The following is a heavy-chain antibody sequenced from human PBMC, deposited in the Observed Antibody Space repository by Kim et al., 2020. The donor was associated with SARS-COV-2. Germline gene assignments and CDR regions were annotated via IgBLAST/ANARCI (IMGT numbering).Heavy chain of an antibody. CDR1: GFTFGDYA. J-gene: IGHJ6*02. V-gene: IGHV3-9*01. Sequence: GGSLRLSCAASGFTFGDYAMHWVRQAPGKGLEWVSGISWNSGSIGYADSVKGRFTISRDNAKNSLYLQMNSLRAEDTALYYCAKDFVYIAARRDGRYYYYGMDVWGQGTTVTVSS. D-gene: IGHD6-6*01. CDR3: AKDFVYIAARRDGRYYYYGMDV. CDR2: ISWNSGSI.